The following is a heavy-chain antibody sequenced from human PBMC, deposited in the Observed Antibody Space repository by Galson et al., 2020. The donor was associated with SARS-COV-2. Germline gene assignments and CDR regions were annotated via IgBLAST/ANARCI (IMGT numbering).Heavy chain of an antibody. V-gene: IGHV4-39*01. CDR1: HGSISSTIYY. J-gene: IGHJ3*02. D-gene: IGHD3-10*01. CDR2: IHYSGSR. Sequence: SETLSLTCTVSHGSISSTIYYWGWIRQSPGKGLEWLGSIHYSGSRFDNPSLKSRVSISLDTSKNQFSLKLSSVTAADTAVYFCGRHYAFGSGSYRAFEIWGQGTKVTVSS. CDR3: GRHYAFGSGSYRAFEI.